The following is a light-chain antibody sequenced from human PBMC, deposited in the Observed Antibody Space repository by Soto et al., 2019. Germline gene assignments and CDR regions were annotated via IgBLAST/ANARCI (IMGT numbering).Light chain of an antibody. CDR3: QQYDSYPLT. J-gene: IGKJ4*01. Sequence: DIQMTQSPSTLSASVGARVTITCRASQSVSTWLAWYQQKPGKAPNLLIFKATRLQSGVPSRFSGSGSGTEFTLNISSLQPDDFAVYYCQQYDSYPLTFGGGTKVEIE. V-gene: IGKV1-5*03. CDR2: KAT. CDR1: QSVSTW.